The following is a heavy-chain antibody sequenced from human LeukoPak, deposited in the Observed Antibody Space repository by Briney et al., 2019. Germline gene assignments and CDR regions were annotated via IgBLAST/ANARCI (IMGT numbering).Heavy chain of an antibody. Sequence: GGSMRLSCVASGFSFSSNAMSWVRQAPGKVLGWVSSIRGSGGRTYYADSVKGRFTISRDKSKNTLYRQMNSLRAEDTAVYYCAKDRPYGSGSYYNVGWDYSDYWGQGTLVTVSS. V-gene: IGHV3-23*01. CDR2: IRGSGGRT. CDR3: AKDRPYGSGSYYNVGWDYSDY. D-gene: IGHD3-10*01. CDR1: GFSFSSNA. J-gene: IGHJ4*02.